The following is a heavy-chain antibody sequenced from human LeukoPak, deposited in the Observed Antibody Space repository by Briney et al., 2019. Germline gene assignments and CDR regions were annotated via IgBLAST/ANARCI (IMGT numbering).Heavy chain of an antibody. CDR3: AVTFGELLYRENWFDP. Sequence: GGSLRLSCAASGFTFSSYSMNWVRQAPGKGLGWVSSISRSSSYIYYADSVKGRFTISRDNAKNSMYLQMNSLRAEDTAVYYCAVTFGELLYRENWFDPWGQGTLVTVSS. CDR1: GFTFSSYS. J-gene: IGHJ5*02. CDR2: ISRSSSYI. V-gene: IGHV3-21*01. D-gene: IGHD3-10*01.